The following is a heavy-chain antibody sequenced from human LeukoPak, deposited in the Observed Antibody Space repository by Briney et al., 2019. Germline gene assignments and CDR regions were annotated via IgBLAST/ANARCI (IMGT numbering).Heavy chain of an antibody. V-gene: IGHV1-69*13. J-gene: IGHJ3*02. CDR2: IIPIFGTA. CDR1: VGTFSSYA. Sequence: ASVKVSCKASVGTFSSYAISWVRQAPGQGLEWMGGIIPIFGTANYAQKFQGRVTITADESTSTAYMELSSLRSEDTAVYYCARDPVSWKYQLLSAVGNAFDIWGQGTMVTVSS. D-gene: IGHD2-2*01. CDR3: ARDPVSWKYQLLSAVGNAFDI.